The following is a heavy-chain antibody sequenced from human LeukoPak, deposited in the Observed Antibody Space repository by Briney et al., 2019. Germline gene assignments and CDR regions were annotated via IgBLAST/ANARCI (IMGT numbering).Heavy chain of an antibody. CDR2: INHSGST. Sequence: SKTLSLTCAVYGGSFSGYYWSWIRQPPGKGLEWIGEINHSGSTNYNPSLKSRVTISVDTSKNQFSLKLSSVTAADTAVYYCARGSKITIFGVAHKGFDYWGQGTLVTVSS. V-gene: IGHV4-34*01. D-gene: IGHD3-3*01. CDR3: ARGSKITIFGVAHKGFDY. CDR1: GGSFSGYY. J-gene: IGHJ4*02.